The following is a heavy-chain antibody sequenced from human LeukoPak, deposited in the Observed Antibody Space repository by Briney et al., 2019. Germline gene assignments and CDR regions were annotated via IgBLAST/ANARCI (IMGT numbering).Heavy chain of an antibody. V-gene: IGHV3-7*01. Sequence: SGGSLRLSCAASGFILSGYWMSWVRRAPGKGLEWVANIKEDGNEKYYVDSVKGRFTISRDNAKNSAYLQINSLRVEDTAVYYCARGDYYDSSGSFDPWGQGTLVTVSS. D-gene: IGHD3-22*01. CDR2: IKEDGNEK. CDR1: GFILSGYW. CDR3: ARGDYYDSSGSFDP. J-gene: IGHJ5*02.